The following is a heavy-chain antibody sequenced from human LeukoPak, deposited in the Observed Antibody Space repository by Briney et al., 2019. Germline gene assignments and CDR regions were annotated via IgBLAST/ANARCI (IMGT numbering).Heavy chain of an antibody. CDR1: GVSFSGYY. D-gene: IGHD5-18*01. V-gene: IGHV4-34*01. CDR2: INHSGST. Sequence: SETPSLTCALYGVSFSGYYWSWIRQPPGKGLEWIGEINHSGSTNYNPSLKGRVTISVDTSKKQFSLQLTYVTAADTAVYYCATRTDTAMVTLFDYWGQGTLVTVSS. CDR3: ATRTDTAMVTLFDY. J-gene: IGHJ4*02.